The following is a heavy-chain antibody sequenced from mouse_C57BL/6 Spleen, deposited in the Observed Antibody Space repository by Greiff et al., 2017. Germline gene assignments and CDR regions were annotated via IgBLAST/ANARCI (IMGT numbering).Heavy chain of an antibody. CDR3: SRWDDYDEAWFAY. CDR1: GYTFTSYW. CDR2: INPSNGGT. J-gene: IGHJ3*01. Sequence: VQLQQPGTELVKPGASVKLSCKASGYTFTSYWMHWVKQRPGQGLEWIGNINPSNGGTNYNEKFKSKATLTVDKSSSTAYMQLSSQTSEDSAVYYCSRWDDYDEAWFAYWGQGTLVTVSA. D-gene: IGHD2-4*01. V-gene: IGHV1-53*01.